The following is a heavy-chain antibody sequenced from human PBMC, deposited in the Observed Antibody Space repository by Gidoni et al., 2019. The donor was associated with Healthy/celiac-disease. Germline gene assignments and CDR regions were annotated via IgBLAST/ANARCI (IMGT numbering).Heavy chain of an antibody. CDR1: GGTFSSYA. CDR3: ARDQGRGVLWFGEFDY. V-gene: IGHV1-69*04. J-gene: IGHJ4*02. CDR2: IIPILGIA. D-gene: IGHD3-10*01. Sequence: QVQLVQSGAEVKKPGSSVKVSCKASGGTFSSYAISWVRQAPGQGLEWLGRIIPILGIANYAQKFQGRVTITADKSTSTAYMELSSLRSEDTAVYYCARDQGRGVLWFGEFDYWGQGTLVTVSS.